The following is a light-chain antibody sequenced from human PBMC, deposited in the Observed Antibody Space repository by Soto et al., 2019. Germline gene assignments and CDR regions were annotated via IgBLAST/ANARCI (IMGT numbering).Light chain of an antibody. CDR3: ETWDSNTVV. Sequence: QPVLTQSSSASASLGSSVKLTCTLSSGHSSYIIEWHPQQPGKAPRYLMKLEGSGSYNKGSGVPDRFSGSSSGADRYLTISNLQFEDEADYYCETWDSNTVVFGGGTQLTVL. V-gene: IGLV4-60*02. CDR1: SGHSSYI. CDR2: LEGSGSY. J-gene: IGLJ2*01.